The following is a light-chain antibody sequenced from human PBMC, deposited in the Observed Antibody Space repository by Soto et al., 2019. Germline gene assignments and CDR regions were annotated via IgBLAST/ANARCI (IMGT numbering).Light chain of an antibody. V-gene: IGLV2-14*01. J-gene: IGLJ1*01. CDR3: SLYTSENAYV. CDR2: EVS. Sequence: QSVLTQPASVSGSPGQSITISCTGTSSDVGAYNYVSWYQQYPGKAPKLMIYEVSKRPSGVPDRFSGSKSGNTASLTISGLQAADEADYYCSLYTSENAYVFGTGTRSPS. CDR1: SSDVGAYNY.